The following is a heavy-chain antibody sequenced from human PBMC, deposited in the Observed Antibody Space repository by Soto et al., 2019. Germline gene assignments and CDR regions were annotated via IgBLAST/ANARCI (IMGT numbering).Heavy chain of an antibody. Sequence: GESLKISCKGSGYSFTSYWISWVRQMPGKGLEWMGRIDPSDSYTNYSPSFQGHVTISADKSISTAYLQWSSLKASDTAMYYCARGSSVRHYYYYYGMDVWGQGTTVTVSS. D-gene: IGHD6-6*01. CDR3: ARGSSVRHYYYYYGMDV. CDR1: GYSFTSYW. J-gene: IGHJ6*02. CDR2: IDPSDSYT. V-gene: IGHV5-10-1*01.